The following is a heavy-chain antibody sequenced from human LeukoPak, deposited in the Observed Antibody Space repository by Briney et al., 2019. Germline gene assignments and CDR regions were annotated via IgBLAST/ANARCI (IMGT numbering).Heavy chain of an antibody. CDR3: ARGLAARPLSHRFDP. Sequence: SETLSLTCTVSGGSISSYYWSWIRQPPGKGLEWIGYIYYSGSTKYNPSLKSRVTISVDTSKNQFSLKLSSVTAADTAVYYCARGLAARPLSHRFDPWGQGTLVTVSS. CDR1: GGSISSYY. CDR2: IYYSGST. V-gene: IGHV4-59*01. J-gene: IGHJ5*02. D-gene: IGHD6-6*01.